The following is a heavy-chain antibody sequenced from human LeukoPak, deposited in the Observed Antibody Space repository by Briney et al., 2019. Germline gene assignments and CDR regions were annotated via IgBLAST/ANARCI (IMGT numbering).Heavy chain of an antibody. Sequence: GGSLRLSCAASGFTVSSNHMTWVRQAPGKGLEWISITYSGDNTYYTDSVKGRFTISRDNSKNTLYLQMNSPRAEDTGVYFCARPGYYYGSGSTFYAMDVWGQGTTVTVSS. D-gene: IGHD3-10*01. CDR1: GFTVSSNH. J-gene: IGHJ6*02. V-gene: IGHV3-66*02. CDR2: TYSGDNT. CDR3: ARPGYYYGSGSTFYAMDV.